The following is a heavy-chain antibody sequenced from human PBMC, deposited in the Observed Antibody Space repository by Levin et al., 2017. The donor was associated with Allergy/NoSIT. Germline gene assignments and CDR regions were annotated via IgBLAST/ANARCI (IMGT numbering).Heavy chain of an antibody. V-gene: IGHV1-46*01. Sequence: AASVKVSCKASGYTFTSYYIHWVRQAPGQGLEWMGIINPSGGSTSYAQKFQGRVTMTRDTSTSTVYMELSSLRSEDTAVYHCARVSVTSVSVGAFDIWGQGTMVTVSS. J-gene: IGHJ3*02. CDR2: INPSGGST. CDR1: GYTFTSYY. CDR3: ARVSVTSVSVGAFDI. D-gene: IGHD4-17*01.